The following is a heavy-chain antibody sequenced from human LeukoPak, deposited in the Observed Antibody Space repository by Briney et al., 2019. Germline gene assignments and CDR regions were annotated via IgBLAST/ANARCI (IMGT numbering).Heavy chain of an antibody. CDR2: ISSSSSYI. CDR3: ARDFRDSSLTNT. V-gene: IGHV3-21*01. Sequence: PGGSLRLSCTASGFTFSSYSMNWVRQAPGQGLELVSSISSSSSYIDYADSVKGRFTISRDNAKNSLYLQMNSLRAEDTAVYYCARDFRDSSLTNTWGQGTLVTVSS. D-gene: IGHD2-8*01. J-gene: IGHJ1*01. CDR1: GFTFSSYS.